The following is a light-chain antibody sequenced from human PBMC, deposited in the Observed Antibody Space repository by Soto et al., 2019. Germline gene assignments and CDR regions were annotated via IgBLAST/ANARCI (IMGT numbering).Light chain of an antibody. CDR1: QSVSSN. Sequence: EIVMTQSPATLSVSPGERVTLSCRASQSVSSNLAWYQQKPGQAPRLLIYGASTRATGIPARFSGSGSGTEFTLTINSLQSEDFAVYYCQQYDSSPRTFGQGTRLEIK. CDR3: QQYDSSPRT. CDR2: GAS. J-gene: IGKJ5*01. V-gene: IGKV3-15*01.